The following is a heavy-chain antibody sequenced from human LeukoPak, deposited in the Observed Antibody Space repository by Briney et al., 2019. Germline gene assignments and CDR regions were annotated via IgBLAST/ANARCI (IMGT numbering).Heavy chain of an antibody. D-gene: IGHD3-16*01. J-gene: IGHJ4*02. CDR2: ISWNSGSI. V-gene: IGHV3-9*01. CDR1: GFTFDDYA. CDR3: AKGAIMITFGGVLSY. Sequence: GRSLRLSCAASGFTFDDYAMHWVRQAPGKGLEWVSGISWNSGSIGYADSVKGRFTISRDNAKNSLYLQMNSLRAEDTALYYCAKGAIMITFGGVLSYWGQGTLLTVSS.